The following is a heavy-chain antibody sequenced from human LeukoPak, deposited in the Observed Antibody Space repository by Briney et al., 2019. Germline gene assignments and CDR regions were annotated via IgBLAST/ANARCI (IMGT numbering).Heavy chain of an antibody. J-gene: IGHJ3*02. Sequence: GRYVRLSCAASGFTFSSFGMHWVRQAPGKGLEWVAVTWYDGSKEYYADSVKGRFTISRDNTKNTLYLQMNSLRAEDTAVYYCARRLKAATGDAFDIWGQEPVDTVSS. CDR1: GFTFSSFG. V-gene: IGHV3-33*01. CDR3: ARRLKAATGDAFDI. CDR2: TWYDGSKE. D-gene: IGHD6-13*01.